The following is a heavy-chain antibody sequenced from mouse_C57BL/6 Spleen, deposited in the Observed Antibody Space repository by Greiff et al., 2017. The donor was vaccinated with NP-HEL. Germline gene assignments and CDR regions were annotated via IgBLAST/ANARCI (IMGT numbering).Heavy chain of an antibody. CDR3: ARGTTYWDFDY. V-gene: IGHV1-76*01. CDR2: IYPGSGNT. D-gene: IGHD3-3*01. Sequence: QVQLKQSGAELVRPGASVKLSCKASGYTFTDYYINWVKQRPGQGLEWIARIYPGSGNTYYNEKFKGKATLTAEKSSSTAYMQLSSLTSEDSAVYFCARGTTYWDFDYWGQGTTLTVAS. J-gene: IGHJ2*01. CDR1: GYTFTDYY.